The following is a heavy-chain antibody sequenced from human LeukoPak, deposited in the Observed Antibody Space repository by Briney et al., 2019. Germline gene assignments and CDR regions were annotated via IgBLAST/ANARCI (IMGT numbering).Heavy chain of an antibody. Sequence: GESLKISCKTSGYSFTNHWIGWVRQKPGKGLEWMGIIYPCDSDTRYSPSFQGQVTISADKSISTAYLQWSSLKASDTAMYYCARQGSPLVGYDSSGYYYALTFDYWGQGTLVTVSS. CDR2: IYPCDSDT. CDR3: ARQGSPLVGYDSSGYYYALTFDY. CDR1: GYSFTNHW. V-gene: IGHV5-51*01. J-gene: IGHJ4*02. D-gene: IGHD3-22*01.